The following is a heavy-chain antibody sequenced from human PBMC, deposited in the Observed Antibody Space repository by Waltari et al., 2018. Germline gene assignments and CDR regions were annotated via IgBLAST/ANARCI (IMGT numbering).Heavy chain of an antibody. CDR1: GFTFDDYA. V-gene: IGHV3-43D*03. D-gene: IGHD6-13*01. CDR3: AKDMGQQLALGGGMDV. J-gene: IGHJ6*03. CDR2: ISWDGGST. Sequence: EVQLVESGGVVVQPGGSLRLSCAASGFTFDDYAMHWVRQAPGKGLEWVSLISWDGGSTYYADSVKGRFTISRDNSKNSLYLQMNSLRAEDTALYYCAKDMGQQLALGGGMDVWGKGTTVTISS.